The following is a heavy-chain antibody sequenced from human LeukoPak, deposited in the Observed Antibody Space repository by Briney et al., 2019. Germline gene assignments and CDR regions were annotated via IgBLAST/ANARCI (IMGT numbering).Heavy chain of an antibody. Sequence: SETLSLTCAVYGGSFSGYYWSWIRQPPGKGLEWIGEINHSGSTNYNPSLKSRVTISVDTSKNQFSLKLSSVTAADTAVYYCAREKIAAAGTRGLAPPDYWGQGTLVTVSS. CDR3: AREKIAAAGTRGLAPPDY. J-gene: IGHJ4*02. CDR2: INHSGST. V-gene: IGHV4-34*01. CDR1: GGSFSGYY. D-gene: IGHD6-13*01.